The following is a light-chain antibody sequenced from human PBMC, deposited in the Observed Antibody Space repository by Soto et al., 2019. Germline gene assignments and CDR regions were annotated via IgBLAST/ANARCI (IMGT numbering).Light chain of an antibody. J-gene: IGLJ3*02. CDR1: SGHSSYI. V-gene: IGLV4-60*02. Sequence: QLVLTKSSSASASLGSSVKLTCTLSSGHSSYIIAWHQQQPGKAPRYLMKLEGSGSYNKGSGVPDRFSGSSSGADRYLTISNLQFEDEADYYCETWDSNSSLFGGGTKLTVL. CDR3: ETWDSNSSL. CDR2: LEGSGSY.